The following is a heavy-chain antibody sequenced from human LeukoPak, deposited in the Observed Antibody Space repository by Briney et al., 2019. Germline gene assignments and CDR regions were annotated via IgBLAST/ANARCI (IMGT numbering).Heavy chain of an antibody. Sequence: GGSLRLSCAASGFTFSSYAMSWVRQAPGKGLEWVSAISGSGGSTYYADSVKGRSTISRDNSKNTLYLQMNSLRAEDTAVFYCAKDLLTMIDLGIDPWGQGTLVTVSS. D-gene: IGHD3-22*01. CDR2: ISGSGGST. V-gene: IGHV3-23*01. CDR3: AKDLLTMIDLGIDP. J-gene: IGHJ5*02. CDR1: GFTFSSYA.